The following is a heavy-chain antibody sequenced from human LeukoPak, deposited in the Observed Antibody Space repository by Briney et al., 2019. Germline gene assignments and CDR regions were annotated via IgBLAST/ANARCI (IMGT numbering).Heavy chain of an antibody. Sequence: PSETLSLTCTVSGGSVTSGGYHWSWIRQPAGKGLEWIGRISRSGSANYYPSFESRVTVSLDTSKNQFSLKLYSVTAADTAVYYCASEYVGGLIPYWFDPWGQGTLVTVSS. J-gene: IGHJ5*02. CDR2: ISRSGSA. CDR1: GGSVTSGGYH. D-gene: IGHD3-16*01. V-gene: IGHV4-61*02. CDR3: ASEYVGGLIPYWFDP.